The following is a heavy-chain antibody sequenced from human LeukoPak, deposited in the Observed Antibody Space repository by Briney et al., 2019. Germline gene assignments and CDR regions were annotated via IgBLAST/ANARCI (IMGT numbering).Heavy chain of an antibody. J-gene: IGHJ4*02. CDR2: IWYGGSNK. V-gene: IGHV3-33*01. CDR1: GFTFSSYG. D-gene: IGHD3-22*01. CDR3: ARDGYTYYYDSSGYPRY. Sequence: GSLILSCAAAGFTFSSYGMHWVRQAPGKGLEWVAVIWYGGSNKYYADSVKGRFTISRDNSKNTLYLQMNSLRAEDTAVYYCARDGYTYYYDSSGYPRYWGQGTLVTVSS.